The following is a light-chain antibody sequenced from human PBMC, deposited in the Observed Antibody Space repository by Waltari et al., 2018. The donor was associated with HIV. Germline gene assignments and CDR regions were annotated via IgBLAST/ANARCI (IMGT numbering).Light chain of an antibody. CDR2: LGS. J-gene: IGKJ2*01. CDR1: KSLLHSNRYTY. Sequence: DIVMTQSPLSLPVTPGEPASISCRTSKSLLHSNRYTYFDWYLQKPGQSPQLLIYLGSNRASGVPDRFSGSGSGTDFTLKISRVEAEDVGVYYCMQALQTPYTFGQGTKLEIK. V-gene: IGKV2-28*01. CDR3: MQALQTPYT.